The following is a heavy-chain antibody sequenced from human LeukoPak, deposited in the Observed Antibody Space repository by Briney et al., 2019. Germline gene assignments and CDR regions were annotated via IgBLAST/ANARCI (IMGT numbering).Heavy chain of an antibody. CDR2: IYYSGST. V-gene: IGHV4-31*03. D-gene: IGHD3-16*01. CDR3: ARDGVEGSYFDY. J-gene: IGHJ4*02. Sequence: SESPSLTCTVSGGSISSGGYCWSWIRQHPGKGLEWIGYIYYSGSTYYNPSLKSRVTISVDTSKNQFSLKLSSVTAADTAVYYCARDGVEGSYFDYWGQGTLVTVSS. CDR1: GGSISSGGYC.